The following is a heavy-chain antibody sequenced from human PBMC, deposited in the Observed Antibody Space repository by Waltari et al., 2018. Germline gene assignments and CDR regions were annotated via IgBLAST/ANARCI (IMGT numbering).Heavy chain of an antibody. CDR3: TRYFNGAFDI. Sequence: EVQLVESGGGLVQPGGSLRLSCAASGFTFSSYWLPWVRQAPGNGLVCVSRINNDGSTTTYADSVKGRFTISRDNAKNTLYLQMSSLRAEDTAVYYCTRYFNGAFDIWGQGTMVTVSS. CDR2: INNDGSTT. V-gene: IGHV3-74*01. J-gene: IGHJ3*02. CDR1: GFTFSSYW.